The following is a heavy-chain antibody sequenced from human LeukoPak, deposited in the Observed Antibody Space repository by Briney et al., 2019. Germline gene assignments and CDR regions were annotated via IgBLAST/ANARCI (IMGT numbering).Heavy chain of an antibody. V-gene: IGHV4-30-2*01. Sequence: PSETLSLTCAVSGGSISSGGYSWSWIRQPPGKGLEWIGYIYHSGSTYYNPSLKSRVTISVDRSKNQFSLKLSSVTAADTAVYSCARADSSGYYHFDYWGQGTLVTVSS. D-gene: IGHD3-22*01. J-gene: IGHJ4*02. CDR2: IYHSGST. CDR3: ARADSSGYYHFDY. CDR1: GGSISSGGYS.